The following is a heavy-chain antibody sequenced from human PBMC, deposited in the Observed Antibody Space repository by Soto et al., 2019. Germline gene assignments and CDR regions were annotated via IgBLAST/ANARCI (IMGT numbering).Heavy chain of an antibody. Sequence: TLSLTCTASGGSISSGAFYWNWIRQHPGKGLEWIGYIYYSGSTYYNPSLKSRVTISVDRSKNQFSLKLSSVTAADTAVYYCARAGDSSGPVALGYWGQGTLVTVSS. CDR2: IYYSGST. D-gene: IGHD6-19*01. CDR3: ARAGDSSGPVALGY. V-gene: IGHV4-30-4*08. CDR1: GGSISSGAFY. J-gene: IGHJ4*02.